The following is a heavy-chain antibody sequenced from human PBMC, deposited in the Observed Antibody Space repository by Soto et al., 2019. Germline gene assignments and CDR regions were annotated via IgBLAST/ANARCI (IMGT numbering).Heavy chain of an antibody. CDR2: INPNSGGT. V-gene: IGHV1-2*02. CDR1: GYTFTGYY. J-gene: IGHJ6*02. D-gene: IGHD2-2*01. CDR3: ARPVGGYCSGTSCYWETPIYMDV. Sequence: ASVKVSCKASGYTFTGYYMHWVRQAPGQGLEWMGWINPNSGGTNYAQKFQGRVTMTRDTSIGTAYLQWSSLKASDTAMYYCARPVGGYCSGTSCYWETPIYMDVWGHGTTVTVSS.